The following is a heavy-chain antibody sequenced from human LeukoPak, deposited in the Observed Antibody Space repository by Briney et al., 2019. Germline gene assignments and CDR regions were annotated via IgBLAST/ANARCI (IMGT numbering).Heavy chain of an antibody. CDR3: ARGQGNDYYPYYFDS. D-gene: IGHD3-16*01. CDR2: IYPGDSDT. CDR1: GYSFTSAW. J-gene: IGHJ4*02. V-gene: IGHV5-51*01. Sequence: GESLKISCKVSGYSFTSAWIGWVRQMPGKCLEWMGVIYPGDSDTRNSPSFQGQVTMSVDKSINTAYLQWSSLKASDTAMYFCARGQGNDYYPYYFDSWGQGTLVSVSS.